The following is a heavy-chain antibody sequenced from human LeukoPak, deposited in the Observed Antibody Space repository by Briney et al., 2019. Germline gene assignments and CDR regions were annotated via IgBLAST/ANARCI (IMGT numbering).Heavy chain of an antibody. J-gene: IGHJ4*02. D-gene: IGHD3-22*01. CDR3: ARQGGYDSSGFDY. V-gene: IGHV3-23*01. CDR2: ISGSGGST. Sequence: GGSLRLSCVASGFTFSSYAMSWVRQAPGKGLEWVSAISGSGGSTYYADSVKGRFTISRDNSKNTLYLQMNSLRAEDTAVYYCARQGGYDSSGFDYWGQGTLVTVSS. CDR1: GFTFSSYA.